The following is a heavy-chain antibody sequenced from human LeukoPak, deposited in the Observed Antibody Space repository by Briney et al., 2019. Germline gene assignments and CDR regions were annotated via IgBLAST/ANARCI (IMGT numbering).Heavy chain of an antibody. CDR1: GYTFTSYG. Sequence: ASVKVSCKASGYTFTSYGISWVRQAPGQGLEWMGWISAYNGNTNYAQKLQGRVTMTTDTSTSTAYMELGSLRSDDTAVYYCARDVCGGDCYINWFDPWGQGTLVTVSS. J-gene: IGHJ5*02. D-gene: IGHD2-21*01. CDR2: ISAYNGNT. CDR3: ARDVCGGDCYINWFDP. V-gene: IGHV1-18*01.